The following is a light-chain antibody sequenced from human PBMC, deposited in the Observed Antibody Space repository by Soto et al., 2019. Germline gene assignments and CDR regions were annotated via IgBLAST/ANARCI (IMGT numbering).Light chain of an antibody. CDR1: SSNIGSKH. CDR3: AAWDDSLSGWV. CDR2: RNN. V-gene: IGLV1-47*01. Sequence: QSVLTQPPSASGSPGQRVTISCSGSSSNIGSKHVYWYQQLPGTAPKLLIYRNNQRPSGVPDRFSGSKSGTSDSLAISGLRSEDEADYYCAAWDDSLSGWVFGGGTKLTVL. J-gene: IGLJ3*02.